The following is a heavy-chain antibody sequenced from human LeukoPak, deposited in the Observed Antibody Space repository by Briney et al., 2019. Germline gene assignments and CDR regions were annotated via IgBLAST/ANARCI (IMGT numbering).Heavy chain of an antibody. V-gene: IGHV4-39*07. Sequence: SETLSLTCTVSGGSISSYYWSWIRQPPGKGLEWIGSIYYSGSTYYNPSLKSRVTISVDTSKNQFSLKLSSVTAADTAVYYCADSAEKYSGSYFDYWGQGTLVTVSS. CDR1: GGSISSYY. J-gene: IGHJ4*02. D-gene: IGHD1-26*01. CDR2: IYYSGST. CDR3: ADSAEKYSGSYFDY.